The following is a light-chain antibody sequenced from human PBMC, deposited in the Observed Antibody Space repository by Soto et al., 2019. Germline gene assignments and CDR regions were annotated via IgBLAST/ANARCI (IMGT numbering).Light chain of an antibody. CDR1: SSNIGNNY. Sequence: QSVLTQPPSVSAAPGQKVTISCSGSSSNIGNNYVSWYQQLPGTAPKLLIYDNDYRPSGIPDRFSGSKSGTSATLGITGLQTGDEADCYCGTWDSSLSVVVFGGGTKVTV. CDR2: DND. CDR3: GTWDSSLSVVV. J-gene: IGLJ2*01. V-gene: IGLV1-51*01.